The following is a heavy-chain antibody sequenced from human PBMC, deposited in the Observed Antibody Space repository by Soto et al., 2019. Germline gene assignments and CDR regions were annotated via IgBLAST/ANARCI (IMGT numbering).Heavy chain of an antibody. CDR1: GFTFSNAW. Sequence: EVQLVESGGGLVKPGGSLRLSCAASGFTFSNAWMSWVRQSPGKGLEWVGRIKSKTDGGTTDYAANVKGRFTISRDDSKNTLYLQMNSLKTEDTAVYYCTTECGYDSCAFDIWGQRTMVTVSS. V-gene: IGHV3-15*01. CDR3: TTECGYDSCAFDI. CDR2: IKSKTDGGTT. D-gene: IGHD5-12*01. J-gene: IGHJ3*02.